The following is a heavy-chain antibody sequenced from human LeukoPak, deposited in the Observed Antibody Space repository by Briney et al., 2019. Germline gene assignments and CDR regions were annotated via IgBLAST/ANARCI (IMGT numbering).Heavy chain of an antibody. D-gene: IGHD3-10*01. CDR2: IKQDGSEI. CDR3: ARLDNDGFFDY. CDR1: GFTFRSYW. V-gene: IGHV3-7*01. Sequence: GGSLRLSCAASGFTFRSYWVSWVRQAPGKGLEWVANIKQDGSEIYYVDSVKGRFTISRDNAKNSLYLQMNSLRAEDTAVYYCARLDNDGFFDYWGQGTLVTVSS. J-gene: IGHJ4*02.